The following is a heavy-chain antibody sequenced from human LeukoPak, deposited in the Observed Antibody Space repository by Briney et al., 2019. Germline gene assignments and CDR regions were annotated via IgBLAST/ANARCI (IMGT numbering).Heavy chain of an antibody. J-gene: IGHJ5*02. CDR3: ARDSGSSTHDP. CDR1: GGSISSYY. CDR2: IYYSGST. V-gene: IGHV4-59*01. D-gene: IGHD2-2*01. Sequence: SETLSLTCTVSGGSISSYYWSWIRQPPGKGLEWIGYIYYSGSTNYNPSLKSRVTISVDTSKNQFSLKLTSVTAADTAVYYCARDSGSSTHDPWGQGTLVTVSS.